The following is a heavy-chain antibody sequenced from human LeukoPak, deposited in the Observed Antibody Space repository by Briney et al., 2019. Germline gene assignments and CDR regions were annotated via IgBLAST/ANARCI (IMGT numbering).Heavy chain of an antibody. Sequence: GGSLRLSCAASGFTFTSYSMNWVRQAPGKGLEWVSAISGSGGSTYYADSVKGRFTISRDNSKNTLYLQMNSLRAEDTAVYYCAKERSGYYYYWGQGTLVTVSS. CDR2: ISGSGGST. D-gene: IGHD3-22*01. CDR1: GFTFTSYS. V-gene: IGHV3-23*01. CDR3: AKERSGYYYY. J-gene: IGHJ4*02.